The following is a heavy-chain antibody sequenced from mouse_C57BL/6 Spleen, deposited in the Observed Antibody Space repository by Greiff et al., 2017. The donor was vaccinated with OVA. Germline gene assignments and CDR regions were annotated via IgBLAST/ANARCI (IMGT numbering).Heavy chain of an antibody. Sequence: EVQLMESGAGLVKPGGSLKLSCAASGFTFTSYAMYWVRQTPEKRLEWVAIISDGGSYTYYTDNLKGRFTIARDNTQNTPYLQLSPLKSEETALYYCARESGSRSYYFGCWGQGATLTVSS. CDR1: GFTFTSYA. CDR2: ISDGGSYT. V-gene: IGHV5-4*01. J-gene: IGHJ2*01. CDR3: ARESGSRSYYFGC. D-gene: IGHD3-1*01.